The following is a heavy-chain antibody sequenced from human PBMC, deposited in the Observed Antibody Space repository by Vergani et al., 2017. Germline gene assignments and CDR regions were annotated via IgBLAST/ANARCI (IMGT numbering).Heavy chain of an antibody. V-gene: IGHV5-51*01. CDR3: ARHDDYGDYLYYFDY. CDR1: GYSFTSYW. Sequence: EVQLVQSGAEVKKPGESLKISCKGSGYSFTSYWIGWVRQMPGKGLEWMGIIYPGDSDTRYSPSSQGQVTISADKSISTAYLQWSSLKASDTAMYYCARHDDYGDYLYYFDYWGQGTLVTVSS. D-gene: IGHD4-17*01. CDR2: IYPGDSDT. J-gene: IGHJ4*02.